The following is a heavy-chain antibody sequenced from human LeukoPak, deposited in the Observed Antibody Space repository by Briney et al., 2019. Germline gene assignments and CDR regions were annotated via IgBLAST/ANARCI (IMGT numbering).Heavy chain of an antibody. D-gene: IGHD3-10*01. CDR3: ARKGNAFDF. V-gene: IGHV3-7*01. CDR2: IKLDVSET. Sequence: GGSLRLSCAASGFTFSNYWMTWVCQAPGKGLEWVANIKLDVSETYYMDSVRGRFTISRDNTKNSLYLQMDSLRAEDTAVYYCARKGNAFDFWGQGTMVTVSS. J-gene: IGHJ3*01. CDR1: GFTFSNYW.